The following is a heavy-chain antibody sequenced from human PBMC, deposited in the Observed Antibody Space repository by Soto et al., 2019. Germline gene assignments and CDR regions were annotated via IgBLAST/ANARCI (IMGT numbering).Heavy chain of an antibody. CDR3: ARVIRLGELSLYGGLELPNWFDP. V-gene: IGHV1-69*01. CDR1: GGTFSSYA. D-gene: IGHD3-16*02. Sequence: QVQLVQSGAEVKKPGSSVKVSCKASGGTFSSYAISWVRQAPGQGLEWMGGIIPIFGTANYAQKFQGRVTITADESTSTADMELSSLRSEDTAVYYCARVIRLGELSLYGGLELPNWFDPWGQGTLVTVSS. CDR2: IIPIFGTA. J-gene: IGHJ5*02.